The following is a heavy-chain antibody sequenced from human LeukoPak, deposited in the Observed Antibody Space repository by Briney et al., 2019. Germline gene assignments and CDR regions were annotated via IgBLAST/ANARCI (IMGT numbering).Heavy chain of an antibody. CDR3: AKSGYSSSWYGGEIDY. CDR2: ISWNSGSI. V-gene: IGHV3-9*01. Sequence: PGGSLRLSCAASGFTFDDYAMHWVRQAPGKGLEWVSGISWNSGSIGYADSVKGRFTISRDNAKNSLYLQMNSLGAEDTALYYCAKSGYSSSWYGGEIDYWGQGTLVTVSS. J-gene: IGHJ4*02. CDR1: GFTFDDYA. D-gene: IGHD6-13*01.